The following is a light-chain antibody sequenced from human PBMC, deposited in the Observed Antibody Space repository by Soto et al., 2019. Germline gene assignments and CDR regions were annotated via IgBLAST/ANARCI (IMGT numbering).Light chain of an antibody. V-gene: IGLV2-14*03. CDR3: SSYTTSNTRQIV. Sequence: QSVLTQPASVSGSPGQSITISCTGTSSDVVGYNYVSWYQHHPGEAPKLMIYDVSNRPSGVSNRFSGSKSGNTASLTISGLQPEDEADYYCSSYTTSNTRQIVFGTGTKVPVL. J-gene: IGLJ1*01. CDR1: SSDVVGYNY. CDR2: DVS.